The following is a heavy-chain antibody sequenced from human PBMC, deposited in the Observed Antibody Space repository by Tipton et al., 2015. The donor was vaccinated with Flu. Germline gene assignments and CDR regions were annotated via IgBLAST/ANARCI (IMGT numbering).Heavy chain of an antibody. CDR1: GGSISSSNYY. J-gene: IGHJ6*02. V-gene: IGHV4-39*06. CDR3: ARDLWNDRRAYYYYGVDV. Sequence: GLVKPSETLSLTCTVSGGSISSSNYYWGWIRQPPGKGLEWIGSIYYSGSTYYNPSLKSRVTISIDASKNQFPLDLTALTAADTAVYYCARDLWNDRRAYYYYGVDVWGQGTTVTVPS. CDR2: IYYSGST. D-gene: IGHD1-1*01.